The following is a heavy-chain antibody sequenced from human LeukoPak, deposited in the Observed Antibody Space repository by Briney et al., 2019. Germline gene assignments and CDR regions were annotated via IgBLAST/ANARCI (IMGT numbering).Heavy chain of an antibody. Sequence: GGSLRLSCAASGFTFSSSWMSWVRQAPGKGLEWVANIKQDGSEKYYVDSVKGRFTISRDNAKNSLYLQMNSLRAEDTAVYYCARDIYGMDVWGKGTTVTVSS. CDR1: GFTFSSSW. CDR2: IKQDGSEK. V-gene: IGHV3-7*03. J-gene: IGHJ6*04. CDR3: ARDIYGMDV.